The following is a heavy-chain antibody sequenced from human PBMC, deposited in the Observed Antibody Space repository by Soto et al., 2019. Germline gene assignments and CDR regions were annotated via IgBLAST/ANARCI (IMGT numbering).Heavy chain of an antibody. D-gene: IGHD2-15*01. Sequence: ASVKVSCKASGYALTSYYMHWVRQAPGQGLEWMGIINPSGGSTSYAQKFQGRVTMTRDTSTSTVYMELSSLRSEDTAVYYCARDGCSGGSCYSAYYYYGMDVWGQGTTVTVSS. V-gene: IGHV1-46*03. J-gene: IGHJ6*02. CDR1: GYALTSYY. CDR3: ARDGCSGGSCYSAYYYYGMDV. CDR2: INPSGGST.